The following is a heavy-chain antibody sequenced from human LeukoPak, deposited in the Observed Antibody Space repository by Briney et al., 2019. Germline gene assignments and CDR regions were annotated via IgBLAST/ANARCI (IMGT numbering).Heavy chain of an antibody. CDR1: GGSISSSGYY. CDR2: IYFSGSN. V-gene: IGHV4-39*07. CDR3: ARVVAASGTFSHDY. D-gene: IGHD6-13*01. J-gene: IGHJ4*02. Sequence: SETLSLTCTVSGGSISSSGYYWAWIRQPPGKGLEWIGNIYFSGSNYNNPSLKSRVTISIDTSKNQFSLKLSSVTAADTAVYYCARVVAASGTFSHDYWGQGTLVTVSS.